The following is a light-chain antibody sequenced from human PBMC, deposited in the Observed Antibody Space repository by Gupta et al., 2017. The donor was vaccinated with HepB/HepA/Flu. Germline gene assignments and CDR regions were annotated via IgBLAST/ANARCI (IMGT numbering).Light chain of an antibody. CDR2: NDT. CDR3: QSTDNSVSHVI. Sequence: SYDLTQSPPVSVSPGQTARITCSGDVLPKQYAYWYQHKSGQAPILIIYNDTERPSGIPERFSGSSSGNTATLTISGVQAEDEADYYCQSTDNSVSHVIFGGGTKLTVL. J-gene: IGLJ2*01. V-gene: IGLV3-25*03. CDR1: VLPKQY.